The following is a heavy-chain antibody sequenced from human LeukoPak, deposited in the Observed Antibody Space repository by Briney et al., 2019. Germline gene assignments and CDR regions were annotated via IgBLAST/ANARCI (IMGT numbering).Heavy chain of an antibody. D-gene: IGHD3-10*01. CDR2: IYPGDSDT. CDR3: ARYGSGSRIKYNWFDP. V-gene: IGHV5-51*01. J-gene: IGHJ5*02. Sequence: GESLKISCKGSGYSFTSYWIGWVRQMPGKVLEWMGIIYPGDSDTRYSPSFQGQVTISADKSISTAYLQWSSLKASDTAMYYCARYGSGSRIKYNWFDPWGQGTLVTVSS. CDR1: GYSFTSYW.